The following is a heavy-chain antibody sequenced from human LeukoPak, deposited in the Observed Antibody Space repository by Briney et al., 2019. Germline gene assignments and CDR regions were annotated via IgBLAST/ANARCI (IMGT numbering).Heavy chain of an antibody. D-gene: IGHD3-22*01. V-gene: IGHV1-2*04. CDR2: FNPNSGGT. Sequence: GASVKVSCKASGYTFTGYYMHWVRQAPGQGLEWMGWFNPNSGGTNYAQKFQGWVTMTRDTSISAAYMELSRLRSDDTAVYYCARGGSSGYYYFWFDPWGQGTLVTVSS. J-gene: IGHJ5*02. CDR3: ARGGSSGYYYFWFDP. CDR1: GYTFTGYY.